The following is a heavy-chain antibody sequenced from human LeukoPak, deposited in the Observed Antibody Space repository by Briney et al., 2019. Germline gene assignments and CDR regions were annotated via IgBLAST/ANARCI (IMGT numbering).Heavy chain of an antibody. D-gene: IGHD5-18*01. CDR1: GFMFDDYN. Sequence: PGGSLRLSCAASGFMFDDYNMHWLRQATGKGLEWLSLINWDGGSTYYAGSVKSRFNISRDNSKNSLYLQMNSLRTEDTALYYCAKGDVDSPMNFYHWGQGTLVTVSS. CDR3: AKGDVDSPMNFYH. J-gene: IGHJ4*02. V-gene: IGHV3-43*01. CDR2: INWDGGST.